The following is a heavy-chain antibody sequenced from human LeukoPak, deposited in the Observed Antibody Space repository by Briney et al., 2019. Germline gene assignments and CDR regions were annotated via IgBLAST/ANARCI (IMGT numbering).Heavy chain of an antibody. CDR3: AKIKGMITFGGVIVY. D-gene: IGHD3-16*02. V-gene: IGHV3-23*01. CDR2: ISGSGGST. CDR1: GFTFSSYA. J-gene: IGHJ4*02. Sequence: GSLRLSCAASGFTFSSYAMSWVREAPGKGLEWVSAISGSGGSTYYADSVKGRFTISRGNSKNTLYLQMNSLRAEDTAVYYCAKIKGMITFGGVIVYWGQGTLVTVSS.